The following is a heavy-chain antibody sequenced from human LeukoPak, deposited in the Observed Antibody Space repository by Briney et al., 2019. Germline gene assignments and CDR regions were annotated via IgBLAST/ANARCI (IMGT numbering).Heavy chain of an antibody. V-gene: IGHV4-59*01. CDR2: IYYTGNT. D-gene: IGHD5-24*01. CDR3: ARDRLQLQS. J-gene: IGHJ5*02. CDR1: GGSFSGYY. Sequence: SETLSLTCAVYGGSFSGYYWSWIRQPPGKGLEWIGYIYYTGNTNYNPSLKSRVTISVDTSKNQFSLKLSSVTAADTAVYYCARDRLQLQSWGQGTLVTVSS.